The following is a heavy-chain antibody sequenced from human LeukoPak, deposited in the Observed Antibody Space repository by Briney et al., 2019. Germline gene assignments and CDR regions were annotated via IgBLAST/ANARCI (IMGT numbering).Heavy chain of an antibody. J-gene: IGHJ4*02. CDR2: INHSGST. CDR1: GGSFSGYY. D-gene: IGHD3-3*01. CDR3: AHNYDFWSGYSAY. Sequence: SETLSLTCAVYGGSFSGYYWSWIRQPPGKGLEWIGEINHSGSTNYNPSLKSRVTISVDTSKNQFSLKLSSVTAADTAVYYCAHNYDFWSGYSAYWGQGTLVTVSS. V-gene: IGHV4-34*01.